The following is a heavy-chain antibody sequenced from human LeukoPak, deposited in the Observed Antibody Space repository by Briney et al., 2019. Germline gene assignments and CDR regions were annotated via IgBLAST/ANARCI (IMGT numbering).Heavy chain of an antibody. D-gene: IGHD1-26*01. J-gene: IGHJ4*02. CDR1: GFTFSDYY. CDR3: ARDRAYSGSYYVDY. V-gene: IGHV3-11*01. CDR2: ISSSGSTI. Sequence: PGGSLRLSCAASGFTFSDYYMSWIRQAPGKGLEWVSYISSSGSTIYYADSVKGRFTISRDNAKNSLYLEMNSLRAEDTAVYYCARDRAYSGSYYVDYWGQGTLVTVSS.